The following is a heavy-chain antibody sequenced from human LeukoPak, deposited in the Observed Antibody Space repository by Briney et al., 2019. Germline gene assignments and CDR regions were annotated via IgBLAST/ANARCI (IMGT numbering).Heavy chain of an antibody. V-gene: IGHV3-7*01. D-gene: IGHD5-24*01. CDR2: IKQDGSEK. J-gene: IGHJ5*02. CDR1: GFTFSSYW. Sequence: PGGSLRLSCAASGFTFSSYWMSWVRQAPGKGLEWVANIKQDGSEKYYVDSVKGRFTISRDNAKNTLYLQMNSLRVEDTAVYYCARAPRADDNWFDPWGQGTLVIVSS. CDR3: ARAPRADDNWFDP.